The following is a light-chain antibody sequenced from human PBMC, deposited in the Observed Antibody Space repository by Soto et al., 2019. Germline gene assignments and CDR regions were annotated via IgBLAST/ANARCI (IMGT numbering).Light chain of an antibody. CDR3: QQYGSCPTWT. CDR2: DEC. Sequence: DIVLTQSPGTLSLSPGERATLSCRASQTVNNNYLAWCQYKPSQAPRLLIYDECNWATGIADRVSGSGCGTGFTLTISILELEDYEVYFCQQYGSCPTWTFGQGTKVDIK. J-gene: IGKJ1*01. CDR1: QTVNNNY. V-gene: IGKV3-20*01.